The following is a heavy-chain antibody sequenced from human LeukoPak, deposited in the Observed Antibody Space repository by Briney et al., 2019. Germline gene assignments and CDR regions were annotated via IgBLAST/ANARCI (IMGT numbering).Heavy chain of an antibody. Sequence: ASVKVSCKASGYTFTGYYIHWVRQAPGQGLEWMGWINPNSGGTNYAQRFQGRVTMTRDTSISTAYMELRRLRSDDTAVYYCARDPQIVYGDYHMDVWGKGTTVTVSS. D-gene: IGHD4-17*01. CDR2: INPNSGGT. V-gene: IGHV1-2*02. CDR3: ARDPQIVYGDYHMDV. J-gene: IGHJ6*03. CDR1: GYTFTGYY.